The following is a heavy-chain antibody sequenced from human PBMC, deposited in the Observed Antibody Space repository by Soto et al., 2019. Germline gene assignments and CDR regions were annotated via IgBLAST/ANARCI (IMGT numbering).Heavy chain of an antibody. CDR2: ISGSGGST. J-gene: IGHJ4*02. CDR3: AKDGGGSYYAPADY. D-gene: IGHD1-26*01. Sequence: GGSLRLSCAASGFTISSYWLHWVRQAPGKGLEWVSVISGSGGSTYYADSVKGRFTISRDNSKNTLYLQMNSLRADDTAVYYCAKDGGGSYYAPADYWGQGTLVTVSS. V-gene: IGHV3-23*01. CDR1: GFTISSYW.